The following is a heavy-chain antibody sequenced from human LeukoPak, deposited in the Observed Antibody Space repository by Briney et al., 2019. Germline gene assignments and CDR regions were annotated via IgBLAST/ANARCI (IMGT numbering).Heavy chain of an antibody. CDR1: GGTFSSYA. V-gene: IGHV1-69*13. CDR2: IIPIFGTA. D-gene: IGHD6-19*01. J-gene: IGHJ4*02. CDR3: ARGLYRSSVAGPGGY. Sequence: SVKVSCKASGGTFSSYAISWVRQAPGQGLEWMGGIIPIFGTANYAQKFQGRVTITADESTSTAYMELSSLRSEDTAVYYRARGLYRSSVAGPGGYWGQGTLVTVSS.